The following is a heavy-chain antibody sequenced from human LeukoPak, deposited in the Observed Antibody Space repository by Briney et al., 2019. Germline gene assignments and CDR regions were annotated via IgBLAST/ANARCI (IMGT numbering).Heavy chain of an antibody. CDR3: ARDWVYSSSPGHWFDP. CDR1: GYTFTGYY. V-gene: IGHV1-2*02. Sequence: GASVKVSCKASGYTFTGYYMHWVRQAPGQGREWMGWINPNSGGTNYAQKLQGRVTMTTDTSTSTAYMELRSLRSDDTAVYYCARDWVYSSSPGHWFDPWGQGTLVTVSS. J-gene: IGHJ5*02. CDR2: INPNSGGT. D-gene: IGHD6-19*01.